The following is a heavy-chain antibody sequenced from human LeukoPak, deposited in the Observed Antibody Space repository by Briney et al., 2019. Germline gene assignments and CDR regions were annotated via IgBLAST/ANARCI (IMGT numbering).Heavy chain of an antibody. CDR2: IYTSGST. V-gene: IGHV4-61*02. J-gene: IGHJ4*02. D-gene: IGHD3-16*01. Sequence: KSSQTLSLTCTVSGGSISSGGYYWSWIRQPAGKGLEWIGRIYTSGSTNYNPSLRSRVTISVDTSKNQFPLKLSSVTAADTAVYYCARATDPYPFNYWGQGTLVTVSS. CDR1: GGSISSGGYY. CDR3: ARATDPYPFNY.